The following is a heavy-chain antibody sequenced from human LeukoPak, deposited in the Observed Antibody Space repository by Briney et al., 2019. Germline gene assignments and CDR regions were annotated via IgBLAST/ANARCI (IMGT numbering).Heavy chain of an antibody. CDR3: AREIVGGFNPGAY. Sequence: SEALSLTCTVSPDSTTSDFWSWVRQPPGKGLEWIGEIHRSGSANYNPSLQSRVTISIDRSRNQIALELSSVTAADAAVYYCAREIVGGFNPGAYWGQGTLVTASS. J-gene: IGHJ4*02. CDR2: IHRSGSA. D-gene: IGHD1-14*01. CDR1: PDSTTSDF. V-gene: IGHV4-59*12.